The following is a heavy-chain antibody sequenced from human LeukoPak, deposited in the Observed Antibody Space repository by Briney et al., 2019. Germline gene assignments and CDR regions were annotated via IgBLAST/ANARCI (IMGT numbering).Heavy chain of an antibody. D-gene: IGHD1-14*01. CDR2: VYPRDSDT. J-gene: IGHJ4*02. CDR1: GYSFSNYW. CDR3: ARPGERSRRDRNLDQ. V-gene: IGHV5-51*01. Sequence: NHGESLKISCKASGYSFSNYWIGWVRQVPGKGLEWMGIVYPRDSDTRYSPSFQGQVTVSADKSISTAYLQWSSLKASDTAVYYCARPGERSRRDRNLDQWGQGTLVTVSS.